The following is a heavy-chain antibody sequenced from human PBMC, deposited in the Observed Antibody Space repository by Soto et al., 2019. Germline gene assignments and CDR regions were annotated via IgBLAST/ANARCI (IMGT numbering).Heavy chain of an antibody. CDR2: VFHGGDT. Sequence: SETLSLTCVVPGGSISGRNWWSWVRQAPGKGLEWIGEVFHGGDTTYRPSLRSRVTISVDKSKNQFSLNLNSVTAADTAVYYCTRLIYDSRLNYFYFDLWGQGALVTVPQ. D-gene: IGHD3-22*01. CDR3: TRLIYDSRLNYFYFDL. CDR1: GGSISGRNW. V-gene: IGHV4-4*02. J-gene: IGHJ4*02.